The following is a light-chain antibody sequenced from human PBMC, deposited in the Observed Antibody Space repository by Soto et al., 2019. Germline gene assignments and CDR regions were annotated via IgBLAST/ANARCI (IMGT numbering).Light chain of an antibody. J-gene: IGKJ5*01. CDR2: GAS. CDR3: QQYDNSPIT. V-gene: IGKV3-20*01. Sequence: PGERASLSCGASQSISSSFLAWYQQKPGQAPGLLIYGASSRATGIPDRFSGTGSETDFTLTISRLEPEDFAVYYCQQYDNSPITFGQGTRLEI. CDR1: QSISSSF.